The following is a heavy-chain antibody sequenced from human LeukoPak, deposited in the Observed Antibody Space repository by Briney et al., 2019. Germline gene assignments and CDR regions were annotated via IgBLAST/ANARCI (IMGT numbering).Heavy chain of an antibody. V-gene: IGHV1-69*04. Sequence: EASVKVSCKASGGTFSSYAISWVRQAPGQGLEWMGRIIPTLGIANYAQKFQGRVTITADKSTSTAYMELSSLRSEDTAVYYCARRTTVTTSSTINDYWGQGTLVTVSS. CDR2: IIPTLGIA. J-gene: IGHJ4*02. CDR3: ARRTTVTTSSTINDY. CDR1: GGTFSSYA. D-gene: IGHD4-17*01.